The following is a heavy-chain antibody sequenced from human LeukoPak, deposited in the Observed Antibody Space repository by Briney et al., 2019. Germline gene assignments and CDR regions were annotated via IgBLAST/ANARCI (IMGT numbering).Heavy chain of an antibody. V-gene: IGHV4-59*02. Sequence: SSETLSLTCSVSGGSVSGYYWSWIRQPPGKGLEWIGYIYYSGSINYNPSLKNRVTISVDTSKNQFSLKLSSVTAADTAVYYCARGYTSGWSNWLDPWGQGTLVAVSS. CDR2: IYYSGSI. CDR1: GGSVSGYY. J-gene: IGHJ5*02. CDR3: ARGYTSGWSNWLDP. D-gene: IGHD6-13*01.